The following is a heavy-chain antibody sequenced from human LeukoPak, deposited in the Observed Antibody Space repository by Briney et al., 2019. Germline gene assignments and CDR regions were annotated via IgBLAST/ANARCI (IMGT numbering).Heavy chain of an antibody. CDR3: ASNLRG. CDR2: ISSSGPT. D-gene: IGHD4-17*01. Sequence: GGSLRLSCAASGLPFSSYGFIWVRRAPGKGLEWVSYISSSGPTYYADSVKGRFTISRDNAKNSLYLQMNSLRAEDTAVYYCASNLRGWGQGTLVTVSS. CDR1: GLPFSSYG. V-gene: IGHV3-48*03. J-gene: IGHJ4*02.